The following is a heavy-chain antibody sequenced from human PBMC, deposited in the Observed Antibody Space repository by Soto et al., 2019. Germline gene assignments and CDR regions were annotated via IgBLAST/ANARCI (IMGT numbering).Heavy chain of an antibody. CDR1: GGSISSSNW. D-gene: IGHD2-15*01. J-gene: IGHJ6*02. CDR3: ARAGRGYCSGGSCYSGLHGMDV. CDR2: IYHSGST. V-gene: IGHV4-4*02. Sequence: PSETLSLTCAVSGGSISSSNWWSWVRQPPGKGPEWIGEIYHSGSTNYNPSLKSRVTISVDKSKNQFSLKLSSVTAADTAVYYCARAGRGYCSGGSCYSGLHGMDVWGQGTTVTVSS.